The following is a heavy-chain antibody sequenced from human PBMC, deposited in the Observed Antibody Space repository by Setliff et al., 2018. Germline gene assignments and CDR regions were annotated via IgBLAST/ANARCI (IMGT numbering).Heavy chain of an antibody. V-gene: IGHV1-8*02. CDR2: MNPNSGNT. CDR1: GYTFTSYD. CDR3: ATSYSGSYYGY. D-gene: IGHD1-26*01. J-gene: IGHJ4*02. Sequence: ASVKVSCKASGYTFTSYDINWVRQATGQGLEWMGWMNPNSGNTGYAQKFQGRVTMTEDTSTDTAYMELSSLRSEDTAVYYCATSYSGSYYGYWGQGTLVTVS.